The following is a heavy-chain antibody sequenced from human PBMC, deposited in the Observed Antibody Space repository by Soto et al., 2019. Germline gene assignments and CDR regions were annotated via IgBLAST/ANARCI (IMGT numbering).Heavy chain of an antibody. Sequence: LSLTCAVYGGSFIGYYWSWIRHPPGKGLEWIGEINHSGSTNYNPSLKSRVTISVDTSKNQFSLKLTSVTAADTAVFYCARGPRVRGLSVGKLITTLNSGMGVVGEGT. D-gene: IGHD3-10*01. CDR1: GGSFIGYY. V-gene: IGHV4-34*01. CDR2: INHSGST. J-gene: IGHJ6*02. CDR3: ARGPRVRGLSVGKLITTLNSGMGV.